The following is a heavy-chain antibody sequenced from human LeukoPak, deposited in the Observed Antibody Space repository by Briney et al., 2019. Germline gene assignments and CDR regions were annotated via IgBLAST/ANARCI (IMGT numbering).Heavy chain of an antibody. D-gene: IGHD3-10*01. J-gene: IGHJ4*02. CDR1: GFTFSNAW. V-gene: IGHV3-15*01. CDR3: TTDRLYYGLPMEEQIDY. CDR2: IKSKTDGGTT. Sequence: GGSLRLSCAASGFTFSNAWMSWVRQAPGKGLEWVGRIKSKTDGGTTDYAAPVKGRFTISRDDSKNTLYLQMNSLKTEDTAVYYCTTDRLYYGLPMEEQIDYWGQGTLVTVSS.